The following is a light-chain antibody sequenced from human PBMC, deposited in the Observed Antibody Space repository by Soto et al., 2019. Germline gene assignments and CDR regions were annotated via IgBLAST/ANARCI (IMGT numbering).Light chain of an antibody. CDR3: ATWDDSLNARGV. Sequence: QSVLTQTPSASGTPGQTVNISCSGSRSNIGNNAVSWYQQFPGTAPKLLIYNNNQRPSGVPDRFSSSKSGTSASLAISGLQSEDEADYYCATWDDSLNARGVFGGGTKLTVL. CDR1: RSNIGNNA. V-gene: IGLV1-44*01. J-gene: IGLJ3*02. CDR2: NNN.